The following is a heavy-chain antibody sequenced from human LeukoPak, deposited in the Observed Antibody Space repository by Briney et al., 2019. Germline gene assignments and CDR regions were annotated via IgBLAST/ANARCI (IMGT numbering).Heavy chain of an antibody. CDR1: GFTSSSDW. V-gene: IGHV3-7*01. CDR2: IKQDGSEK. J-gene: IGHJ4*02. Sequence: GGSLRLSCAASGFTSSSDWMSWVRQAPGKGLEWVANIKQDGSEKYYVDSVKGRFTISRDNAKNSLYLKMNSLRAEDTAVYYCARDRGSSGWYEFDYWGQGTLVTVSS. CDR3: ARDRGSSGWYEFDY. D-gene: IGHD6-19*01.